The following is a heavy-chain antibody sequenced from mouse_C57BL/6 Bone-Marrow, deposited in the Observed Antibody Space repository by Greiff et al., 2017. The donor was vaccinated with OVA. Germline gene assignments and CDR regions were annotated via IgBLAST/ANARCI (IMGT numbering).Heavy chain of an antibody. Sequence: QVQLKQSGPELVQPGASVKISCKASGYAFSSSWMNWVKPRPGKGLEWIGRIYPGDGDTNYNGKFKGKATLTADKSSSTAYMQLSSLTSEDSAVYFCAKQLRLWFAYWGQGTLVTVSA. CDR1: GYAFSSSW. J-gene: IGHJ3*01. V-gene: IGHV1-82*01. CDR3: AKQLRLWFAY. CDR2: IYPGDGDT. D-gene: IGHD3-2*02.